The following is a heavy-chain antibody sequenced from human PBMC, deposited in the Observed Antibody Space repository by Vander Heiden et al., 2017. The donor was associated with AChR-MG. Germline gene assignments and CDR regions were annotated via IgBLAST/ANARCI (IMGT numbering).Heavy chain of an antibody. D-gene: IGHD3-3*01. CDR1: GGTFSSYA. J-gene: IGHJ5*02. V-gene: IGHV1-69*01. CDR3: ARGTRRYDFWSGYYSENWFDP. CDR2: TIPIFGTA. Sequence: QVQLVQSGAEVKKPGSSVKVSCKASGGTFSSYAISWVRQAPGQGLEWMGGTIPIFGTANYAQKFQGRVTITADESTSTAYMELSSLRSEDTAVYYCARGTRRYDFWSGYYSENWFDPWGQGPLVAVSS.